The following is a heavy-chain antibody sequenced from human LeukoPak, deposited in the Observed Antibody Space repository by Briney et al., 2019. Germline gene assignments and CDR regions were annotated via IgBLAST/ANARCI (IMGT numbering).Heavy chain of an antibody. J-gene: IGHJ5*02. CDR2: IYTSGST. D-gene: IGHD6-13*01. CDR1: GGSISSYY. V-gene: IGHV4-4*07. Sequence: SETLSLTCTVSGGSISSYYWSWIRQPAGKGLEWIGRIYTSGSTNYNPSLKSRVTMSVDTSKNQFSLKLSSVTAADTAVYYCARTTGFRIAAAGTGGSWFDPWGQGTLVTVSS. CDR3: ARTTGFRIAAAGTGGSWFDP.